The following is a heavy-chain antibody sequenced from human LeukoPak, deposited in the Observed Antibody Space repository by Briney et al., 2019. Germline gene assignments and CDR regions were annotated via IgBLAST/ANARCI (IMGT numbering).Heavy chain of an antibody. CDR3: ANGDGFDY. CDR2: IKQDGSET. V-gene: IGHV3-7*01. J-gene: IGHJ4*02. CDR1: GFTFSTYW. Sequence: GGSLRLSCATSGFTFSTYWMSWVRQAPGKGLEWVANIKQDGSETYYADSVRGRFTIFRDNAKNSLYLQMDSLRVEDTAVYYCANGDGFDYWGQGTLVIVSS. D-gene: IGHD5-24*01.